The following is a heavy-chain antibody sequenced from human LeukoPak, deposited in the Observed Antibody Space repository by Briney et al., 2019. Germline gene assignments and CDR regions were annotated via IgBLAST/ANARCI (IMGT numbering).Heavy chain of an antibody. V-gene: IGHV4-59*01. CDR1: GGSISSYY. CDR3: ARDLASPGYCSGGSCEHVPDAFDI. J-gene: IGHJ3*02. D-gene: IGHD2-15*01. Sequence: PSETLSLTCTVSGGSISSYYWSWIRQPPGKGLEWIGYIYYSGSTNYNPSLKSRVTISVDTSKNQFSLKLSSVTAADTAVYYCARDLASPGYCSGGSCEHVPDAFDIWGQGTMVTVSS. CDR2: IYYSGST.